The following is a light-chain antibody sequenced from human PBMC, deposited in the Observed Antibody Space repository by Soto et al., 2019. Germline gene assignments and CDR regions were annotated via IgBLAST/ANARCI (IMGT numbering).Light chain of an antibody. Sequence: EIVMTQSPDTLSVSPGERATLSCRASQSVSNNLAWYQQKPGQPPRLLIYGASTRATAIPARFSGSGSGTEFTLTINSLQSEDLAVYYCQQYNNWPPWTFGQGTKVDIK. CDR3: QQYNNWPPWT. CDR1: QSVSNN. CDR2: GAS. J-gene: IGKJ1*01. V-gene: IGKV3-15*01.